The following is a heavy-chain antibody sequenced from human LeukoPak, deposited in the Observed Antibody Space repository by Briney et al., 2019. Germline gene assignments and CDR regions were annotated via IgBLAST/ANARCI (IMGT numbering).Heavy chain of an antibody. CDR1: GGSISSYY. CDR3: ARGSAYYDFWSRGDAFDI. V-gene: IGHV4-4*07. J-gene: IGHJ3*02. CDR2: IYTSGST. D-gene: IGHD3-3*01. Sequence: SETLSLTCTVSGGSISSYYWSWIRQPAGKGLEWIGLIYTSGSTNYNPSLKSRVTMSVDTSKNQFSLKLSSVTAADTAVYYCARGSAYYDFWSRGDAFDIWGQGTMVTVSS.